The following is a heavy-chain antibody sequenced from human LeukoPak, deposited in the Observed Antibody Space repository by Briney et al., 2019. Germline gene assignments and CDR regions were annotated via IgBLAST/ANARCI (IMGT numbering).Heavy chain of an antibody. V-gene: IGHV1-2*02. Sequence: ATLKVSSEASGYTFTGYHMHWGRQAPGQRLPWLAWINPNSAGTNYAQKFQGRVTRTRDTSISTPYMELNRMRSDDTAVYYCARDRDYGSRIFDYWGQGTPVTVSS. CDR3: ARDRDYGSRIFDY. CDR2: INPNSAGT. D-gene: IGHD3-10*01. J-gene: IGHJ4*02. CDR1: GYTFTGYH.